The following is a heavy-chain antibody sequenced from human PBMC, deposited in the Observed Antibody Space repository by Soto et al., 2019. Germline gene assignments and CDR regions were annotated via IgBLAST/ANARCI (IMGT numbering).Heavy chain of an antibody. D-gene: IGHD3-3*01. V-gene: IGHV1-69*13. CDR3: ARVLPFRDFWSGIGGGLYAP. J-gene: IGHJ5*02. Sequence: ASVKVSCKASGGTFSSYAISWVRQAPGQGLEWMGGIIPIFGTANYAQKFQGRVTITADESTSTAYMELSSLRSEDTAVYYCARVLPFRDFWSGIGGGLYAPWSRGTLVTVSS. CDR1: GGTFSSYA. CDR2: IIPIFGTA.